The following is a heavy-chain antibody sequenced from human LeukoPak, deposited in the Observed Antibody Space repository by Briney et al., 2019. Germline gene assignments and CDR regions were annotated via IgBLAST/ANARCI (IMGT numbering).Heavy chain of an antibody. CDR2: ITPSGGST. D-gene: IGHD1-26*01. V-gene: IGHV1-46*01. J-gene: IGHJ5*02. CDR1: GYTFTGYY. CDR3: ARDNSVGDYAWWFDP. Sequence: ASVKVSCKASGYTFTGYYIHWVRQAPGQGLEWLGLITPSGGSTRYAQKFQGRVTMTRDMSTSTDYMELSSLRSEDTAVYYCARDNSVGDYAWWFDPWGQGTLVTVSS.